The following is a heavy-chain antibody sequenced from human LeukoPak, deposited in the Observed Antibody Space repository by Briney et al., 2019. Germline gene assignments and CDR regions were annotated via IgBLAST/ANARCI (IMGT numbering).Heavy chain of an antibody. CDR3: ARKYCSSTSCYFPAFDI. J-gene: IGHJ3*02. CDR1: GYSISSGYY. V-gene: IGHV4-38-2*01. CDR2: IYHSGST. D-gene: IGHD2-2*01. Sequence: SETLSLTCAVSGYSISSGYYWGWIRQPPGKGLEWIGSIYHSGSTYYNPSLKSRVTISVDTSKNQFSLKLSSVTAADTDVYYCARKYCSSTSCYFPAFDIWGQGTMVTVSS.